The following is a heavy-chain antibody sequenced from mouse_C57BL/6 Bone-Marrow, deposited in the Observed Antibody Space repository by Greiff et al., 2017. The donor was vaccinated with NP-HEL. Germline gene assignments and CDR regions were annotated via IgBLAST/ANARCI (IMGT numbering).Heavy chain of an antibody. CDR2: IYPNNGGT. V-gene: IGHV1-26*01. Sequence: EVQLQQSGPELVKPGASVKMSCKASGYTFTDYYMNWVKQSPGQSLEWIGDIYPNNGGTSYNQKFKGKATLTVDKSSSTAYMELRSLTSEDSAVYYCASPPTVVARWYFDGWGTGTTVTVSS. D-gene: IGHD1-1*01. CDR3: ASPPTVVARWYFDG. J-gene: IGHJ1*03. CDR1: GYTFTDYY.